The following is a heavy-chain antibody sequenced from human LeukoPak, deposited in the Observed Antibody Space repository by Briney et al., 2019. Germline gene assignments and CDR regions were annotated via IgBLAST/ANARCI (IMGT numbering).Heavy chain of an antibody. J-gene: IGHJ4*02. Sequence: SETLSLTCTVSGGSISSSSYYWGWIRQPPGKGLEWIGSIYYSGSTYYNPSLKSRVTISVDTSNNQFSLKLSSVTAADTAVYYCARGYSYGYFDYWGQGTLVTVSS. CDR3: ARGYSYGYFDY. CDR2: IYYSGST. CDR1: GGSISSSSYY. V-gene: IGHV4-39*07. D-gene: IGHD5-18*01.